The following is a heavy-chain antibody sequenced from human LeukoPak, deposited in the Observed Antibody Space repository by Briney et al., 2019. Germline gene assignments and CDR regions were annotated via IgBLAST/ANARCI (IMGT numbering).Heavy chain of an antibody. CDR1: GGSFTDYY. CDR2: IHHRAGA. Sequence: PSETLSLTCAVYGGSFTDYYWSWIRHLPGKGLEWIGEIHHRAGANYNPSLWGRVTISADTSKNQFSLHLTSVTAADTATFYCARGPVRDDGLTGISYYFGLDVWGQGTTVTVSS. D-gene: IGHD2-21*02. J-gene: IGHJ6*02. CDR3: ARGPVRDDGLTGISYYFGLDV. V-gene: IGHV4-34*01.